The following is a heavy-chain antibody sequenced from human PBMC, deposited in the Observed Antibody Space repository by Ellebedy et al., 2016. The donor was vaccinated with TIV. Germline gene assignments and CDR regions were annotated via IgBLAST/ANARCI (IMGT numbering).Heavy chain of an antibody. CDR2: INHSGST. Sequence: SETLSLTXAVYGGSFSGSYWSWIRQPPGKGLEWIGEINHSGSTNYNPSLKSRVTISVDTSKNQFSLKLSSVTAADTAVYYCARDGDYSSSPERYFDLWGRGTLVTVSS. D-gene: IGHD6-6*01. J-gene: IGHJ2*01. CDR1: GGSFSGSY. CDR3: ARDGDYSSSPERYFDL. V-gene: IGHV4-34*01.